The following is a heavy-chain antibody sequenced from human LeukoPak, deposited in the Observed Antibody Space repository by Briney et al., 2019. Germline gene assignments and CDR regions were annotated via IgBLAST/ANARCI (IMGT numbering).Heavy chain of an antibody. CDR2: ISSSSSTI. J-gene: IGHJ5*02. D-gene: IGHD4-17*01. CDR1: GFTFSSYS. V-gene: IGHV3-48*01. CDR3: ARVAYGNWFDP. Sequence: TGGSLRLSCAASGFTFSSYSMNWVRQAPGKGLEWVSYISSSSSTIYHADSVKGRFTISRDNAKNSLYLQMNSLRAEDTAVYYCARVAYGNWFDPWGQGTLVTVSS.